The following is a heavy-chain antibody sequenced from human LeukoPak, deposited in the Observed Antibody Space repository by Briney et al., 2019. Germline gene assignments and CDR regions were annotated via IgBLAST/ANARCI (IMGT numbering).Heavy chain of an antibody. Sequence: GGSLRLSCAASGFTSSSYVMSWVRQAPGKGLEWVSAISGSGADTYYADSVKGRFTISRDNSKNTVYMQMNSLRADDTAVYYCAKLVVPWRGHLYNNDYYYMDVWGKGTTVTVSS. CDR1: GFTSSSYV. D-gene: IGHD3-3*01. V-gene: IGHV3-23*01. CDR2: ISGSGADT. CDR3: AKLVVPWRGHLYNNDYYYMDV. J-gene: IGHJ6*03.